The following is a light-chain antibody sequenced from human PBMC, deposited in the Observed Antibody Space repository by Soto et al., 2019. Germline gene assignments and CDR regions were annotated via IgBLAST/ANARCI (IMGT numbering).Light chain of an antibody. Sequence: QSALTQPRSVSGSPGQSVTISCTGTSRDIGTYNYVSWYQQHPGEAPKLMIFDISKRPSGVPDRFSGSKSGNTASLTISGLQDEDEADYYCCSYAGSYTYVFGTGTKLTVL. CDR3: CSYAGSYTYV. J-gene: IGLJ1*01. CDR1: SRDIGTYNY. V-gene: IGLV2-11*01. CDR2: DIS.